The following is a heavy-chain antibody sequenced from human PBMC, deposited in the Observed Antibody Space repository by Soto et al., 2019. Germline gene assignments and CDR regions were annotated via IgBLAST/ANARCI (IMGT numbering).Heavy chain of an antibody. CDR1: GFTFSSYG. CDR3: AKSIAVAVADFDI. J-gene: IGHJ3*02. Sequence: GVSLRLSCAASGFTFSSYGMHWVRQAPGKGLEWVAVISYDGSNKYYADSVKGRFTISRDNSKNTLYLQMNSLRAEDTAVYYCAKSIAVAVADFDIWGKGTMVTVS. D-gene: IGHD6-19*01. V-gene: IGHV3-30*18. CDR2: ISYDGSNK.